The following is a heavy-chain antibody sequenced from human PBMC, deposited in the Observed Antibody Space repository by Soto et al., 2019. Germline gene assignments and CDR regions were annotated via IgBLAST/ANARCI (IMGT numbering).Heavy chain of an antibody. D-gene: IGHD3-22*01. J-gene: IGHJ4*02. Sequence: SETLSLTCTVSGGSVSSCTYYWSWIRQPPGKGLEWIGYIYYTGSTKYNPSLESRVTISLDSSKNQFSLKLSSVTAADTAVYYCALSYYSGGYYYLLCYWGQGTLVTGSS. CDR3: ALSYYSGGYYYLLCY. V-gene: IGHV4-61*01. CDR1: GGSVSSCTYY. CDR2: IYYTGST.